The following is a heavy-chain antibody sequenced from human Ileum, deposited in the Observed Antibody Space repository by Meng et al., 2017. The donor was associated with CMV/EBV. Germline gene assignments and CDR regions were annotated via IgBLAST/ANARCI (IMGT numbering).Heavy chain of an antibody. V-gene: IGHV4-31*03. CDR2: IYYRRST. CDR3: ATLTSGTYSFDY. D-gene: IGHD1-26*01. CDR1: GGSISSGGYY. Sequence: CTVSGGSISSGGYYWSWIRQHPGKGLDWIGHIYYRRSTNYNPSLKSRVTISVDTSKNQFSLKLSSVTAADTAVYYCATLTSGTYSFDYWGQGTLVTV. J-gene: IGHJ4*02.